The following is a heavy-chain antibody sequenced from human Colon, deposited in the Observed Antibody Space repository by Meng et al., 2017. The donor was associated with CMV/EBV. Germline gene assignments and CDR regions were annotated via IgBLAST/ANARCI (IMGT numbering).Heavy chain of an antibody. CDR3: AGYYVGRGGQGP. V-gene: IGHV4-31*02. J-gene: IGHJ5*02. D-gene: IGHD3-10*02. CDR1: GGSVSSGAFH. CDR2: TGATGPT. Sequence: SGGSVSSGAFHWSWILQHPGRALDWIGHTGATGPTSYNPSLESRVSISVDTFKNQFSLKVNSVTAADTAVYYCAGYYVGRGGQGPWGQGTLVTVSS.